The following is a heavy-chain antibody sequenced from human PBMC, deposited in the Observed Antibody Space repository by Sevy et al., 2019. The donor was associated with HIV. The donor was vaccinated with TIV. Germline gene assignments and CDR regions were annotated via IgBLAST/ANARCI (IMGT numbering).Heavy chain of an antibody. Sequence: SETLSLTCTVSGGSISSYYWSWIRQPPGKGLEWIGYIYYSGSTNYNPSLKSRVTISVDTSKNQFSLKLSSVTAADTAVYYCARQGRDGYNLGPVDFDYWGQGTLVTVSS. CDR3: ARQGRDGYNLGPVDFDY. J-gene: IGHJ4*02. D-gene: IGHD5-12*01. CDR1: GGSISSYY. CDR2: IYYSGST. V-gene: IGHV4-59*08.